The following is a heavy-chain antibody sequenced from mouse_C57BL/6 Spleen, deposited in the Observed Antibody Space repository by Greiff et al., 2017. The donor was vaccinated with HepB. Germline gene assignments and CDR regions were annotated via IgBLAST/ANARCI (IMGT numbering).Heavy chain of an antibody. V-gene: IGHV1-74*01. CDR2: IHPSDSDT. D-gene: IGHD2-4*01. Sequence: QVHVKQPGAELVKPGASVKVSCKASGYTFTSYWMHWVKQRPGQGLEWIGRIHPSDSDTNYNQKFKGKATLTVDKSSSTAYMQLSSLTSEYSAVYSCAMSDYDVDYWGQGTTLTVSS. CDR3: AMSDYDVDY. J-gene: IGHJ2*01. CDR1: GYTFTSYW.